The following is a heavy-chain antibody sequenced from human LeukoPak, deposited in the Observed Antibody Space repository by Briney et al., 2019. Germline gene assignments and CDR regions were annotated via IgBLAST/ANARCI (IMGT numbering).Heavy chain of an antibody. V-gene: IGHV4-39*01. CDR3: ARLARYCSGGSCYLLYDY. J-gene: IGHJ4*02. Sequence: VKPSETLSLTCTVSGGSISSSSYYWGWIRQPPGKGLEWIGSIYYSGSTYYNPSLKSRVTISVDTSKNQFSLKLSSVTAADTAVYYCARLARYCSGGSCYLLYDYWGQGTLVTVPS. D-gene: IGHD2-15*01. CDR1: GGSISSSSYY. CDR2: IYYSGST.